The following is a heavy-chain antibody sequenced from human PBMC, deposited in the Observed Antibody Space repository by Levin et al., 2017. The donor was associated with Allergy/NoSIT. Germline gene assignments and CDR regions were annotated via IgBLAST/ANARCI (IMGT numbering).Heavy chain of an antibody. CDR1: GFTFSNHA. Sequence: GGSLRLSCAASGFTFSNHAMRWVRQAPGKGLEWVSAISGSSSSIYYADSVRGRFTISRDNSKNTVYLQMDSLRADDTAVYYCARAPGQYYMDVWGKGTTVTVSS. CDR3: ARAPGQYYMDV. V-gene: IGHV3-23*01. J-gene: IGHJ6*03. CDR2: ISGSSSSI.